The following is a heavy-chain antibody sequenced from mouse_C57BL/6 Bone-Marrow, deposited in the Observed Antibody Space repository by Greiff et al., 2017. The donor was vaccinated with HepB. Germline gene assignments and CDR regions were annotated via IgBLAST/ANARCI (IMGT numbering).Heavy chain of an antibody. J-gene: IGHJ4*01. Sequence: QVQLQQPGAELVKPGASVKMSCKASGYTFTSYWITWVKQRPGQGLEWIGDLYPGSGSTNYNEKFKSKATLTVDTSSSTAYMQLSSLTSEDSAVYYCARGVTGKDYYAMDYWGQGTSVTVSS. CDR1: GYTFTSYW. CDR2: LYPGSGST. V-gene: IGHV1-55*01. CDR3: ARGVTGKDYYAMDY. D-gene: IGHD4-1*01.